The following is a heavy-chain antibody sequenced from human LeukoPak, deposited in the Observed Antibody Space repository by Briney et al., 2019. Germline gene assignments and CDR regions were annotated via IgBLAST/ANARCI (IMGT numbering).Heavy chain of an antibody. Sequence: SGGSLRLSCAASGFTFSSYAMSWVRQAPGKGLGWVSAISGSGGSTYYADSVKGRFTISRDNSKNTLYLQMNSLRAEDTAVYYCAKYYDFWSGYYTHDAFDIWGQGTMVTVSS. CDR3: AKYYDFWSGYYTHDAFDI. V-gene: IGHV3-23*01. J-gene: IGHJ3*02. D-gene: IGHD3-3*01. CDR1: GFTFSSYA. CDR2: ISGSGGST.